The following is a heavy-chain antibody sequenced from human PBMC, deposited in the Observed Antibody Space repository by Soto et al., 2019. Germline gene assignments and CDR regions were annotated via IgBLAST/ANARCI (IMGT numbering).Heavy chain of an antibody. V-gene: IGHV3-74*01. CDR3: GKGYCGGGRCYGDAFDI. J-gene: IGHJ3*02. CDR1: GFTFSTYW. CDR2: INSDGSTT. D-gene: IGHD2-15*01. Sequence: GGSLRLSCATSGFTFSTYWMHLVRQAPGKGLVWVSRINSDGSTTSYADSVKGRFTISRDNAKNTLYLQVNSLRAEDTALYYCGKGYCGGGRCYGDAFDIWGQGTMVTVSS.